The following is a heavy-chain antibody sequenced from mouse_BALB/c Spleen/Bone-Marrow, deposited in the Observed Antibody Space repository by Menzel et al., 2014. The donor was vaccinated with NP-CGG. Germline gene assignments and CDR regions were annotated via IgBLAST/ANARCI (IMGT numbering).Heavy chain of an antibody. CDR3: ARPYRYYCDY. CDR2: INSNGGST. CDR1: GFTFSSYG. D-gene: IGHD2-14*01. J-gene: IGHJ2*01. V-gene: IGHV5-6-3*01. Sequence: VQLQQSGGGLVQPGGSLKLSCAASGFTFSSYGMSWVRQTPDKRLELVATINSNGGSTYYPDSVKGRFTISRDNAKNTLYLQMSSLKSEDTAMYYCARPYRYYCDYWGQGTTLTVSS.